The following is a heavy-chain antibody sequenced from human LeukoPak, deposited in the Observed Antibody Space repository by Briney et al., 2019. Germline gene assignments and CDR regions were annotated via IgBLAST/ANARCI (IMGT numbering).Heavy chain of an antibody. V-gene: IGHV3-30-3*01. CDR2: ISYDGSNK. CDR3: ARNGGWYEFDY. Sequence: GRSLRLSCAASGFTFSSYAMHWVRQARGKGLEWVAVISYDGSNKYYADSVKGRFTISRDNSKNTLYLQMNSLRAEDTAVYYCARNGGWYEFDYWGQGTLVTVSS. J-gene: IGHJ4*02. CDR1: GFTFSSYA. D-gene: IGHD6-19*01.